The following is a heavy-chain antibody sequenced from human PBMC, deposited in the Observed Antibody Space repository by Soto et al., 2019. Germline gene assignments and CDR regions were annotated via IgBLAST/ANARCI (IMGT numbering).Heavy chain of an antibody. CDR1: GYTFTSYY. Sequence: AASVKVSCKASGYTFTSYYMHWVRQAPGQGLEWMGIINPSGGSTSYAQKFQGRVTMTRDTSTSTVYMELSSLRSEDTAVYYCARPLNRTYDSSGYHAPPGAFDTWGQRKMVTVSS. J-gene: IGHJ3*02. D-gene: IGHD3-22*01. V-gene: IGHV1-46*01. CDR2: INPSGGST. CDR3: ARPLNRTYDSSGYHAPPGAFDT.